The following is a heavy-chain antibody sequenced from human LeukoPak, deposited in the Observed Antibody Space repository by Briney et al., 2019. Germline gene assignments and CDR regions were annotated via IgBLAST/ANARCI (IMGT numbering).Heavy chain of an antibody. V-gene: IGHV3-48*04. J-gene: IGHJ6*02. Sequence: GGSLRLSCAASGFTFSSYSMNWVRQAPGKGLEWVSYISSSGSTIYYADSVKGRFTISRDNAKNSLYLQMNSLRAEDTAVYYCARENYDILTGSDYGMDVWGQGTTVTVSS. D-gene: IGHD3-9*01. CDR2: ISSSGSTI. CDR3: ARENYDILTGSDYGMDV. CDR1: GFTFSSYS.